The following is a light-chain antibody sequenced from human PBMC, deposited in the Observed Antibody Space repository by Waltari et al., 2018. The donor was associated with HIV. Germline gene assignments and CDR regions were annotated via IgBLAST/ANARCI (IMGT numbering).Light chain of an antibody. CDR3: GTWDSSLSAVV. CDR1: CSKMGKNY. CDR2: DNK. Sequence: QSVLTQPPSVSAAPGQKVTIPCSGSCSKMGKNYVSWYQQVPGPAPKVPINDNKKRPSGILDRFSGSKSGTSSTLGITGHQTGAEADYYCGTWDSSLSAVVFGRGTKLTVL. V-gene: IGLV1-51*01. J-gene: IGLJ2*01.